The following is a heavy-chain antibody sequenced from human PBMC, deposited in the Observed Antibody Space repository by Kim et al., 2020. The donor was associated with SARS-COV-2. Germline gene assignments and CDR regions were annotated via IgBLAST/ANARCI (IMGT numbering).Heavy chain of an antibody. CDR1: GFTFSKAW. V-gene: IGHV3-15*01. Sequence: GGSLRLSCAASGFTFSKAWMSWVRQAPGKGLEWVGRIKSKSDDGTTDYAAPVKGRFTISRDDSKNTLYLQMNSLKTEDTAVYYCTTDLRGGYCSSTSCTFDYWGQGTLVTVSS. CDR3: TTDLRGGYCSSTSCTFDY. D-gene: IGHD2-2*01. CDR2: IKSKSDDGTT. J-gene: IGHJ4*02.